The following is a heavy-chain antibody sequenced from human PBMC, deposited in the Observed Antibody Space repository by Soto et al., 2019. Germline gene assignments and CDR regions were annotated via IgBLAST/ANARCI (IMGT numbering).Heavy chain of an antibody. CDR1: GFTFSDYY. D-gene: IGHD3-10*01. CDR2: ISSSGSTI. J-gene: IGHJ4*02. V-gene: IGHV3-11*01. Sequence: QVQLVESGGGLVKPGGSLRLSCAASGFTFSDYYMSWIRQAPGKGLEWVSYISSSGSTIYNADSLKGRFTTSRDNANNSLYLRMNSLRSEDTAVYYLALDQRSGSGGTDYWGQGTLVTVSS. CDR3: ALDQRSGSGGTDY.